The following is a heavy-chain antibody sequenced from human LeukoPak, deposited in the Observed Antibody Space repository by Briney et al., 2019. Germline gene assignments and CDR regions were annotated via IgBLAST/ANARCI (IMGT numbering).Heavy chain of an antibody. CDR2: ISGSGGST. Sequence: GGSLRLSCAASGFTFSSYAMSWDRQAPGKGLEWVSAISGSGGSTYYADSVKGRFTISRDNSKNTLYLQMNSLRAEDTAVYYCAKGYGDYPGFDYWGQGTLVTVSS. V-gene: IGHV3-23*01. J-gene: IGHJ4*02. D-gene: IGHD4-17*01. CDR3: AKGYGDYPGFDY. CDR1: GFTFSSYA.